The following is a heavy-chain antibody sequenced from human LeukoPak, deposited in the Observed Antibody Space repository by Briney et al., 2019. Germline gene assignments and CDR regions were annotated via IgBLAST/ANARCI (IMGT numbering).Heavy chain of an antibody. D-gene: IGHD6-19*01. CDR3: AKEEQWLVLSGDDAFDI. J-gene: IGHJ3*02. Sequence: GGSLRLSCAASGFTFNSYAMHWVRQAPGKGLEWVAVISYDGSNKDHAGSVKGRFTISRDNSKNTLYLQMNSLRAEDTAVYYCAKEEQWLVLSGDDAFDIWGQGTMVTVSS. CDR1: GFTFNSYA. V-gene: IGHV3-30*04. CDR2: ISYDGSNK.